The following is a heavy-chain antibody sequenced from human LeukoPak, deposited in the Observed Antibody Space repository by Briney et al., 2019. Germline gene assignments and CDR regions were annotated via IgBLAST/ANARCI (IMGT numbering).Heavy chain of an antibody. Sequence: PGGSLRLSCAASGFTFSNYAMSWVRQAPGKGLEWVSGISGSGGSTYYADSVKGHFTISRDNAKNSLYLQMNSLRAEDTALYYCAKDIAPSGYYYYFDYWGQGTLVTVSS. D-gene: IGHD3-22*01. J-gene: IGHJ4*02. CDR1: GFTFSNYA. V-gene: IGHV3-23*01. CDR2: ISGSGGST. CDR3: AKDIAPSGYYYYFDY.